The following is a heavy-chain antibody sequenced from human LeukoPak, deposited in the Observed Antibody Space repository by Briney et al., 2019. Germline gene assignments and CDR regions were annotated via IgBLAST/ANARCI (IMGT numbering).Heavy chain of an antibody. D-gene: IGHD2-2*01. CDR3: ARGGLGTSYWYYAFDI. CDR1: GGSISSGGYY. CDR2: ISYSGST. J-gene: IGHJ3*02. V-gene: IGHV4-31*03. Sequence: SQTLSLTCTVSGGSISSGGYYWNWIRQHPGKALEWIGYISYSGSTHHNPSLKSRVTISVDTSKNQFSLKLTSVTAADTAVYYCARGGLGTSYWYYAFDIWGQGTMVTVSS.